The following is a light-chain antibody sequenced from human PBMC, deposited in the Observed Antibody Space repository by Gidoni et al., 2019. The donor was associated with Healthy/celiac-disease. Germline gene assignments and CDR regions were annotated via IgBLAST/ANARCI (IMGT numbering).Light chain of an antibody. V-gene: IGKV3-11*01. CDR1: QSVSSY. J-gene: IGKJ5*01. Sequence: EIVLTPSPATLSLSPGERATLSCRASQSVSSYLAWYQQHPGQAPRLLIYAPSNKATGIPARFRGSGSGTDFTLTISSLEPEDFAVYYCQQRSNWPPITFXXXTRLEIK. CDR2: APS. CDR3: QQRSNWPPIT.